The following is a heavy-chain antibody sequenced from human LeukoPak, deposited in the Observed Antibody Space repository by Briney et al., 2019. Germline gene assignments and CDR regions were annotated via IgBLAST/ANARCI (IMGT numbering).Heavy chain of an antibody. CDR2: IISSSSVI. Sequence: GGSLRLSCAASGFTFSDYYMSWIRQAPGKGLEWISYIISSSSVIYYADSVKGRFTISRDNAKSSLYLQMNSLRAEDTAVYYCARARPGYDTPPYYFDFWGQGTLVTVSS. CDR3: ARARPGYDTPPYYFDF. CDR1: GFTFSDYY. V-gene: IGHV3-11*04. J-gene: IGHJ4*02. D-gene: IGHD3-16*01.